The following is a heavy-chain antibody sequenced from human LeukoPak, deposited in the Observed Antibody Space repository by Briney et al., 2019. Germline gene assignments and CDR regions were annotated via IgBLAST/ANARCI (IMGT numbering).Heavy chain of an antibody. CDR3: ARRGYNYGYDY. J-gene: IGHJ4*02. V-gene: IGHV3-64*02. CDR1: GFTFSNYA. D-gene: IGHD5-18*01. Sequence: PGGSLRLSCAASGFTFSNYAMHWVRQAPGKGLEYVSAISSNGGGTFYADSVKGRFTISRDNSKNTLYLHIGSLRADDMALYYCARRGYNYGYDYWGQGTLVTVSS. CDR2: ISSNGGGT.